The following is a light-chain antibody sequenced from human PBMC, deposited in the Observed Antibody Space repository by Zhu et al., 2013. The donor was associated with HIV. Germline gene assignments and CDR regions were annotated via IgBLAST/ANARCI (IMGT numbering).Light chain of an antibody. CDR2: DAS. J-gene: IGKJ4*01. CDR3: QQRSNWPPS. V-gene: IGKV3-11*01. CDR1: QGVSSN. Sequence: EIVMTQSPATLSASPGERATLSCTASQGVSSNLAWYQQKPAQAPRLLIYDASNRATGIPARFSGSGSGTDFTLTISSLEPEDFAVYYCQQRSNWPPSFGGGTKVEIK.